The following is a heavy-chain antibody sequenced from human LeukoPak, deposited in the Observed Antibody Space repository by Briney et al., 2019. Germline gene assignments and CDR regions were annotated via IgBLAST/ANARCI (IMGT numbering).Heavy chain of an antibody. CDR1: GFTFSSYA. V-gene: IGHV3-23*01. Sequence: GGSLRLSCAASGFTFSSYAMSWVRQAPGKGLEWVSAISGSGGSTYYADSVKGRFTISRDNSENTLYLQMNSLRAEDTAVYYCAKVRYYYDSSGYYPRYFDYWGQGTLVTVSS. J-gene: IGHJ4*02. CDR2: ISGSGGST. D-gene: IGHD3-22*01. CDR3: AKVRYYYDSSGYYPRYFDY.